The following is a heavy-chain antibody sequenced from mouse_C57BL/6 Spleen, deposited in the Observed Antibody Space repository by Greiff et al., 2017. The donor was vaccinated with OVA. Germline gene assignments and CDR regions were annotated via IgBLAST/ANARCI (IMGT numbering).Heavy chain of an antibody. CDR3: ARVNDGYYGDY. CDR2: IYPRSGNT. Sequence: QVQLQQSGAELARPGASVKLSCKASGYTFTNYGISWVKQRTGQGLEWIGEIYPRSGNTYYNEKFKGKATLTADKSSSTAYMELRSLTSEDSAVYFCARVNDGYYGDYWGQGTTLTVSS. CDR1: GYTFTNYG. D-gene: IGHD2-3*01. V-gene: IGHV1-81*01. J-gene: IGHJ2*01.